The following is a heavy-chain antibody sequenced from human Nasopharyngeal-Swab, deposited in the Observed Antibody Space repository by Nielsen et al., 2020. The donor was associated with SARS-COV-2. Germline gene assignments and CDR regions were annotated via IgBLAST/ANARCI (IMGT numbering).Heavy chain of an antibody. D-gene: IGHD6-19*01. J-gene: IGHJ4*01. Sequence: GESLKISCAASGFTFSSYGMHWARQAPGKGLEWVAVISFDGSKKYYTDSVKGRFTISRDNSKKTLYLQMNSLRADDTAVYYCARGSIAVAGTFHFDYWGQGTLVTVSS. V-gene: IGHV3-30*03. CDR3: ARGSIAVAGTFHFDY. CDR2: ISFDGSKK. CDR1: GFTFSSYG.